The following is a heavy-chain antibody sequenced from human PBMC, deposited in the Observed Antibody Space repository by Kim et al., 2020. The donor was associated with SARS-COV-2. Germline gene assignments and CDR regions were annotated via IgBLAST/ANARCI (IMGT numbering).Heavy chain of an antibody. CDR1: GGSFSGYY. D-gene: IGHD1-26*01. V-gene: IGHV4-34*01. CDR3: ARGGRSGSYYWNY. CDR2: INHSGNT. J-gene: IGHJ4*02. Sequence: SETLSLTCAVYGGSFSGYYWSWIRQPPGEGLEWIGEINHSGNTNYNPSLKSRVIISVDTSKEQFSLEVSSLTAADTGIYYCARGGRSGSYYWNYWGQGTL.